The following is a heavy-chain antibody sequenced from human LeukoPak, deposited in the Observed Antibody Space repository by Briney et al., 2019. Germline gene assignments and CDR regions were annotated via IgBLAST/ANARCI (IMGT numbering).Heavy chain of an antibody. J-gene: IGHJ5*02. CDR3: ARQIPAAISDWFDP. D-gene: IGHD2-2*02. Sequence: PSQTLSLTCTVSGGSISGGDSYWSWIRQPPGKGLEWIGYIFYSGSTYYNPSLESRLTISVDTSKNQFSLKLSSVTAADTAVYYCARQIPAAISDWFDPWGQGTLVTVSS. CDR1: GGSISGGDSY. V-gene: IGHV4-30-4*01. CDR2: IFYSGST.